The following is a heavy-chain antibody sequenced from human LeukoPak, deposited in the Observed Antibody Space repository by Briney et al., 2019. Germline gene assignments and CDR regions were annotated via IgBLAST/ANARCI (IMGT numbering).Heavy chain of an antibody. CDR2: INPSGGST. Sequence: ASVKVSCKASGYTFTSYYMHWVRQAPGQGLEWMGIINPSGGSTSYAQKFQGRVTMTRDTSTSTVYMELSSLRPEDTAVYSCAKDLEPTMVRGRALDWGQGTLVTVSS. V-gene: IGHV1-46*01. J-gene: IGHJ4*02. D-gene: IGHD3-10*01. CDR3: AKDLEPTMVRGRALD. CDR1: GYTFTSYY.